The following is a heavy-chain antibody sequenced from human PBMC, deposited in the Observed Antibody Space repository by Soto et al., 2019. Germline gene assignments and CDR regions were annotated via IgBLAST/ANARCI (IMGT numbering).Heavy chain of an antibody. Sequence: QMQLLESGGGVVQPGKALRLSCAASGFAFNSHSMHWVRQAPGKGLEWLALMTSDGSSKFYADSVKGRCTISRDNSKNTLYLEMKSLRSEDKAVYYCARDRVIRYTGYELDLWGQGTLVTVSS. CDR3: ARDRVIRYTGYELDL. CDR1: GFAFNSHS. V-gene: IGHV3-30-3*01. CDR2: MTSDGSSK. J-gene: IGHJ5*02. D-gene: IGHD3-9*01.